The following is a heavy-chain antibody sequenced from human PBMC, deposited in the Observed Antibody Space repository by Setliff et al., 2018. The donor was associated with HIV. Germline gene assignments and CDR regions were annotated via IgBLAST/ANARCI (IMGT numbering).Heavy chain of an antibody. V-gene: IGHV2-70*17. Sequence: SGPTLVNPTQTLTLTCTFSGFSLSTSGMCVSWIRQPPGKALEWLARIDWDDDKFYSTSLKTRLTISKDTSKNQVVLTMTNMDPVDTATYYCARGPYGPPDAFDIWGQGTMVTVS. CDR1: GFSLSTSGMC. CDR3: ARGPYGPPDAFDI. CDR2: IDWDDDK. J-gene: IGHJ3*02. D-gene: IGHD3-10*01.